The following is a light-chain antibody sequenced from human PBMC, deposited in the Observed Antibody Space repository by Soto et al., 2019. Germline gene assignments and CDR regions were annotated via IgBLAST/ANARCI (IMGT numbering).Light chain of an antibody. CDR3: QQYAYWWA. CDR2: SAS. J-gene: IGKJ1*01. CDR1: QSISDT. Sequence: EIVMTQSPATLSVSPGGRATLSCRASQSISDTLAWYQQKPGQAPRLLIYSASRGATGFPARFSGSGSGTDFTLTISSLQSEDFAVYYCQQYAYWWAFGQGTKVDIK. V-gene: IGKV3-15*01.